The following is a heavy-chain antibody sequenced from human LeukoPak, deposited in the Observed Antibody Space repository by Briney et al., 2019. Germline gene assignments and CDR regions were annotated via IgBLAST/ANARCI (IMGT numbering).Heavy chain of an antibody. J-gene: IGHJ4*02. D-gene: IGHD3-22*01. V-gene: IGHV1-69*04. CDR1: GGTFSSYA. Sequence: GASVKVSCKASGGTFSSYAISWVRQAPGQGLEWMGRIIPILGIANYAQKFQGRVTITADKSTSTAYMELSSLRSEDTAVYYCARASYYYDSSGYYHFDYWGQGTLVTVSS. CDR2: IIPILGIA. CDR3: ARASYYYDSSGYYHFDY.